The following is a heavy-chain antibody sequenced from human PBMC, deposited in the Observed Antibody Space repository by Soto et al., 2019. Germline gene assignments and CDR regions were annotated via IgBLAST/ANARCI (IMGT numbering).Heavy chain of an antibody. D-gene: IGHD6-19*01. J-gene: IGHJ6*02. CDR2: IIPIFGTA. Sequence: SVKVSCKASGGTFSSYAISWVRQAPGQGLEWMGGIIPIFGTANYAQKFQGRVTITADESTSTAYMELSSLRSEDTAVYYCARDVSDFTVDYFYYGMDVWGQATTVTLS. CDR1: GGTFSSYA. V-gene: IGHV1-69*13. CDR3: ARDVSDFTVDYFYYGMDV.